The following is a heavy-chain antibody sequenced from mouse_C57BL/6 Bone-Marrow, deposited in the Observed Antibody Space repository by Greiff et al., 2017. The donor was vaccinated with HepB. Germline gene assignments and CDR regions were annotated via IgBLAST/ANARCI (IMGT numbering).Heavy chain of an antibody. J-gene: IGHJ4*01. D-gene: IGHD2-14*01. CDR2: ISDGGSYT. CDR3: AREGNSTRAMDY. V-gene: IGHV5-4*01. Sequence: EVKVVESGGGLVKPGGSLKLSCAASGFTFSSYAMSWVRQTPEKRLEWVATISDGGSYTYYPDNVKGRFTISRDNAKNNLYLQMSHLKSEDTAMYYCAREGNSTRAMDYWGQGTSVTVSS. CDR1: GFTFSSYA.